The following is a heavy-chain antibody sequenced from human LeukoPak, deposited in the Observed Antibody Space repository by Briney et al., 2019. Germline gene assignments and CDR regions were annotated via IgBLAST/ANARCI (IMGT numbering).Heavy chain of an antibody. CDR2: ISANNGKT. Sequence: ASVHVSCMPSGYTFISYGISWVRQAPGQGVEWMGWISANNGKTNYVQKLQGRVSMTTDTSTSTAYMELRSLRSDDTAVYYCARDRWNIAAPGTRDNWFDPWGQGTLVTVSS. CDR1: GYTFISYG. D-gene: IGHD6-13*01. CDR3: ARDRWNIAAPGTRDNWFDP. V-gene: IGHV1-18*01. J-gene: IGHJ5*02.